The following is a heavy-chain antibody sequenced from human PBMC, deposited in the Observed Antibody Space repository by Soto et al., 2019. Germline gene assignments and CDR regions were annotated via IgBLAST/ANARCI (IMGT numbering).Heavy chain of an antibody. J-gene: IGHJ1*01. Sequence: SEPLSLTCAVSCYSISSGYYWGWIRQPPGKGLEWIGSIYHSGSTYYNPSLKSRVTISVDTSKNQFSLKLSSVTAADTAGYDCARLSDESSGYWGQGNIVTV. CDR1: CYSISSGYY. CDR2: IYHSGST. CDR3: ARLSDESSGY. V-gene: IGHV4-38-2*01. D-gene: IGHD3-22*01.